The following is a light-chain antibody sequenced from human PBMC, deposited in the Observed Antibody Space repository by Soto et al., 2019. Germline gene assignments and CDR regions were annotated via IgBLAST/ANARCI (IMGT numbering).Light chain of an antibody. CDR2: KAS. J-gene: IGKJ1*01. Sequence: DIQMTQSPSTMSASVGDRVTFTCRASQSIDSWLAWYQQKPGKAPKFLMYKASNLESGVPLRFSGSGSETEFTLTISSLQPDDFAIYYCQHYKSYPWTFGQGTKVEL. CDR3: QHYKSYPWT. CDR1: QSIDSW. V-gene: IGKV1-5*03.